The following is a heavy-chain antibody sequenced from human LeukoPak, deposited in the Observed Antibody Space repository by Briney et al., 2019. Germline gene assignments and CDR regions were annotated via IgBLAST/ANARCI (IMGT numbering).Heavy chain of an antibody. CDR3: ARDGVGGYSYGYAFDY. CDR2: IGSSSSYI. D-gene: IGHD5-18*01. CDR1: GFTFSSYS. J-gene: IGHJ4*02. Sequence: GGSLRLSCAASGFTFSSYSMNWVRQAPGKGLEGVSSIGSSSSYIYYADSVKGRFTISRDNAKNSLYLQMNSLRAEDTAVYYCARDGVGGYSYGYAFDYWGQGTLVTVSS. V-gene: IGHV3-21*01.